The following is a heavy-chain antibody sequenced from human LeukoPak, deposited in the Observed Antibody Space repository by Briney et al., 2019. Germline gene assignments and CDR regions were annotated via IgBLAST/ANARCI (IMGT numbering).Heavy chain of an antibody. D-gene: IGHD6-13*01. CDR2: INHSGST. CDR1: GGSFSGYY. Sequence: SETLSLTCAVYGGSFSGYYWSWLRRPPGKGLEWIGEINHSGSTNYNPSLKSRVTISVDTSKNQFSLKLSSVTAADTAVYYCARGRPYSSSWYPYQHWGQGTLVTVSS. V-gene: IGHV4-34*01. J-gene: IGHJ1*01. CDR3: ARGRPYSSSWYPYQH.